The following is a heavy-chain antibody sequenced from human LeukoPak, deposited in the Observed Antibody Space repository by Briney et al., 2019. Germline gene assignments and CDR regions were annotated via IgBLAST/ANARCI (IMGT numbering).Heavy chain of an antibody. CDR2: IHYSETT. CDR1: GGSISTANYY. V-gene: IGHV4-39*02. D-gene: IGHD2-2*01. CDR3: ARGPTYQPIDF. J-gene: IGHJ4*02. Sequence: SETLSLTCTVSGGSISTANYYWGWIRQPPGKGLEWIASIHYSETTYYNPSLKSRVTISVDTSKNHFFLKLSSVTAADTAVYYCARGPTYQPIDFWGQGTLVTVSS.